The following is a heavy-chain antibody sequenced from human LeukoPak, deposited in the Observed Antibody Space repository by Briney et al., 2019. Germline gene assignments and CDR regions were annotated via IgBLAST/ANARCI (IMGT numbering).Heavy chain of an antibody. CDR3: ARYYGSDDTHDY. CDR1: GFTFSKYW. Sequence: GGSLRLSCVASGFTFSKYWMSWVRQAPGKGLEWVANIQERGAESYYVDSVKGRFIISRDNAKNSLYLQMNSLRAEDTAVYYCARYYGSDDTHDYWGQGTLVTVSS. CDR2: IQERGAES. D-gene: IGHD3-10*01. V-gene: IGHV3-7*03. J-gene: IGHJ4*02.